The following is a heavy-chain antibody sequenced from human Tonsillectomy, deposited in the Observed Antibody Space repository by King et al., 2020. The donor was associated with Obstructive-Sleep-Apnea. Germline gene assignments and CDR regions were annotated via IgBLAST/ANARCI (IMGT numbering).Heavy chain of an antibody. V-gene: IGHV4-59*01. D-gene: IGHD3-22*01. CDR3: ARARYDSSGYYTAFDY. CDR2: IYYSVST. CDR1: GGSISSYY. J-gene: IGHJ4*02. Sequence: VQLQESGPGLVKPSETLSLTGNGSGGSISSYYWSWIRQPPGKGLEWIWYIYYSVSTNYNPSLNSRVTLSVDTSKNQFSLKLSSVTAADTAVYYCARARYDSSGYYTAFDYWGQGTLVTVSS.